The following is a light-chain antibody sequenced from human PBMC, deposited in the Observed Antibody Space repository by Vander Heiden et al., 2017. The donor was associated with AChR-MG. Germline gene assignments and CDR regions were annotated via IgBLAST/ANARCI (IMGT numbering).Light chain of an antibody. CDR2: AAY. J-gene: IGKJ4*01. CDR3: QQRSPPMT. CDR1: QSVNSL. V-gene: IGKV3-11*01. Sequence: EIVLTQSPATPSLSPGESAPPSCTASQSVNSLVAWHQQQPGQAPRLRIYAAYNGATGIPARFRGSGYGTDFTRTISSLEPEDFAVYYCQQRSPPMTFGGGTKIEIK.